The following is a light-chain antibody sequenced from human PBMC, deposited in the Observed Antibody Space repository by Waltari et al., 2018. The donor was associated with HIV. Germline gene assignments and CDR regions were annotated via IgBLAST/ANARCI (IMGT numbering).Light chain of an antibody. CDR3: SSYTPSSTRGV. CDR2: GVS. CDR1: SSDVGGYNH. Sequence: QSALTQPASVSGSPGQSITISCTGTSSDVGGYNHVSWYQQHPGTAPKLMIFGVSNRPSGFSNRFSGSKSGNTASLTISGLQAEDEADYYGSSYTPSSTRGVFGTGTKVTVL. J-gene: IGLJ1*01. V-gene: IGLV2-14*03.